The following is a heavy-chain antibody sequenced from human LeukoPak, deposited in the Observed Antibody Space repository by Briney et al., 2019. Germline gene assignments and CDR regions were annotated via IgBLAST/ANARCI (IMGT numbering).Heavy chain of an antibody. J-gene: IGHJ4*02. Sequence: VASVKVSCKASGYTFTSYDINWVRQATGQGLEWMGWMNPNSGNTGYAQKFQGRVTMTRNTSISTAYMELSSLRSEDTAVYYCARSASWGGNDYGDWGQGTLVTVSS. V-gene: IGHV1-8*01. CDR2: MNPNSGNT. CDR1: GYTFTSYD. CDR3: ARSASWGGNDYGD. D-gene: IGHD4/OR15-4a*01.